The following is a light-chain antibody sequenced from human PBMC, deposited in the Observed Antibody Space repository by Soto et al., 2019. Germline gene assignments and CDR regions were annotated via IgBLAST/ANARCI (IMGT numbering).Light chain of an antibody. CDR3: QQYNNWPLT. CDR1: QSLNGF. J-gene: IGKJ5*01. V-gene: IGKV3-15*01. CDR2: GAS. Sequence: EIVMTRSPATLSVSPGERATLSCRASQSLNGFLAWYQHKPGQAPRLLMYGASTRATGVPARFSGSGSGTEFTLTISSLQSVDFAVYYCQQYNNWPLTFGQGTRLEIK.